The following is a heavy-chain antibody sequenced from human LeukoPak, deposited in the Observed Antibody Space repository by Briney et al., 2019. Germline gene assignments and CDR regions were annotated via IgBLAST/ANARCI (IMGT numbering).Heavy chain of an antibody. Sequence: SETLSLTCTVSGGSISGSGYYWGWVRQPPGKGLEWIGSIYESGSIYYNPSLNSRVTISVDTSKNQFSLKLSSVTAADTAVYYCARRGPLGGSYRTYYYYYMDVWGKGTTVTISS. D-gene: IGHD1-26*01. CDR2: IYESGSI. V-gene: IGHV4-39*07. J-gene: IGHJ6*03. CDR3: ARRGPLGGSYRTYYYYYMDV. CDR1: GGSISGSGYY.